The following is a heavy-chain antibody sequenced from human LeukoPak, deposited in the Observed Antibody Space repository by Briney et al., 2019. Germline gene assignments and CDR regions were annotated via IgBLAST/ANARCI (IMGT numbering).Heavy chain of an antibody. CDR3: LTIVETTFDAFDI. V-gene: IGHV3-74*01. CDR2: INPDDKSA. Sequence: PGGSLRLSCAASGFTFSKYWLHWLRQAPRKGLVWVSRINPDDKSASYADSVKGRFTIARDDARKTLYLQMNSLRAEDTAVYYCLTIVETTFDAFDIWGQGTMVTVSS. CDR1: GFTFSKYW. J-gene: IGHJ3*02. D-gene: IGHD2/OR15-2a*01.